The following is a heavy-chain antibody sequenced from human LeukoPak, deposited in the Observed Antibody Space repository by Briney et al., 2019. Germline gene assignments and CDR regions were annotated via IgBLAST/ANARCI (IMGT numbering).Heavy chain of an antibody. J-gene: IGHJ4*02. CDR2: INPNCCGT. V-gene: IGHV1-2*06. Sequence: ASVKVSCKASGYTFTGYYMHWVRQAPGQGLEWMGRINPNCCGTNYSQNFQRRVTMTTHTSISTPYMELSRLRSDDTAVYYCARIGRWLQLREGGFVDYWGQGTLVTVSS. CDR3: ARIGRWLQLREGGFVDY. CDR1: GYTFTGYY. D-gene: IGHD5-24*01.